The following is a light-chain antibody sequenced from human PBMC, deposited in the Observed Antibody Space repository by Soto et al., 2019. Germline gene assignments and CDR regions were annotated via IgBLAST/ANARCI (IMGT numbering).Light chain of an antibody. Sequence: QSALTQPASVSGSPGQSITISCTGASSDVGDYSYVSWYQHHPGQAPELLIYDVSKRPSGVPDRFSGSKSGNTASLTISGLQAEDEADYYCCSYAGSYTLVFGGGTKVTVL. CDR2: DVS. CDR1: SSDVGDYSY. CDR3: CSYAGSYTLV. V-gene: IGLV2-11*01. J-gene: IGLJ2*01.